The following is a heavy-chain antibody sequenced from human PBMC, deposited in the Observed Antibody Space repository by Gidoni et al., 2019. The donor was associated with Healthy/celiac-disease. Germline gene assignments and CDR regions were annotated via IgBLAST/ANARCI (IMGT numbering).Heavy chain of an antibody. CDR2: IYPGDSDT. J-gene: IGHJ6*02. D-gene: IGHD2-2*01. CDR3: ARHYCSSTSCYPNYGMDV. Sequence: EVQLVQSGAEVKKPGESLKISCKGSGYSCTSYWIGWVRQMPGKGLEWMGIIYPGDSDTRYSPSFQGQVTISADKSISTAYLQWSSLKASDTAMYYCARHYCSSTSCYPNYGMDVWGQGTTVTVSS. V-gene: IGHV5-51*01. CDR1: GYSCTSYW.